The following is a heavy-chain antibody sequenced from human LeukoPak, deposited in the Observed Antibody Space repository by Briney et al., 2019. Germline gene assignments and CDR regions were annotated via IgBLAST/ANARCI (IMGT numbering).Heavy chain of an antibody. J-gene: IGHJ4*02. CDR1: GGTFNIYA. CDR2: IIPIFGTA. V-gene: IGHV1-69*01. Sequence: SVTVSFKSSGGTFNIYAISWVRQAPRKRLEWMGGIIPIFGTANYAQKFQGRVTITADESTSTAYMELSSLRSEDTAVYYCARISSATSTVTSPDFDYWGQGTLVTVSS. D-gene: IGHD4-17*01. CDR3: ARISSATSTVTSPDFDY.